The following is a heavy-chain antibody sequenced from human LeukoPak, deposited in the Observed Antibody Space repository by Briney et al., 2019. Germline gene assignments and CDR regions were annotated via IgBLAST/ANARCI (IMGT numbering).Heavy chain of an antibody. CDR2: ISGSGGNT. CDR1: GFTFSSYE. CDR3: AKSHRGSCTTTTCYGEGDY. J-gene: IGHJ4*02. V-gene: IGHV3-23*01. D-gene: IGHD2-2*01. Sequence: GGSLRLSCAASGFTFSSYEMNWVRQAPGKGLEWVSAISGSGGNTYYADSVKGRFTISRDNSKNTLYLQMNSLRAEDTAVYYCAKSHRGSCTTTTCYGEGDYWGQGTLVTVSS.